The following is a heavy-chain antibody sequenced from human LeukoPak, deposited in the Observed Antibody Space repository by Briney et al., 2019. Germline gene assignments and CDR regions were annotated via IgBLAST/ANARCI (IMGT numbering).Heavy chain of an antibody. CDR2: IYYSGST. Sequence: SETLSLTCTVSGGSISSYYWSWIRQPPGKGLEWIGYIYYSGSTNYNPSLKSRVTISVDTSKNQFSLKLSSVTAADTAVYYCARFPIAYCGGDCPYYWGQGTLVTVSS. V-gene: IGHV4-59*01. CDR1: GGSISSYY. CDR3: ARFPIAYCGGDCPYY. J-gene: IGHJ4*02. D-gene: IGHD2-21*02.